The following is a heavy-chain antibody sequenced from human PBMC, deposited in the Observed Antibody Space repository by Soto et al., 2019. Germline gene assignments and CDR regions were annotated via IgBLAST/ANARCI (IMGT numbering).Heavy chain of an antibody. CDR3: ARDFKLRYCSSTSCYGTEYFQH. Sequence: GGSLRLSCAASGFTFSSYIMNWVRQAPGKGLEWVSYISSSSSTIYYADSVKGRFTISRDNAKNSLYLQMNSLRAEDAAVYYCARDFKLRYCSSTSCYGTEYFQHWGQGTLVTVSS. CDR1: GFTFSSYI. CDR2: ISSSSSTI. D-gene: IGHD2-2*01. V-gene: IGHV3-48*01. J-gene: IGHJ1*01.